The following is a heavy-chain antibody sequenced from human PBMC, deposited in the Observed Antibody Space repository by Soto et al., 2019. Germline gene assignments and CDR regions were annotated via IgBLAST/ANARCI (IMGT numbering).Heavy chain of an antibody. CDR2: ISYDGRNE. CDR1: GFTFSSYA. V-gene: IGHV3-30*04. CDR3: VKDLVDDVVAFDI. Sequence: PGGSLRLSCAASGFTFSSYALNWVRQAPGKGLEWVAFISYDGRNEYYPDSVKGRFTISRDNSKNTLYLQMNSLRAEDTAVYYCVKDLVDDVVAFDICGQRTMVPVSS. J-gene: IGHJ3*02. D-gene: IGHD1-1*01.